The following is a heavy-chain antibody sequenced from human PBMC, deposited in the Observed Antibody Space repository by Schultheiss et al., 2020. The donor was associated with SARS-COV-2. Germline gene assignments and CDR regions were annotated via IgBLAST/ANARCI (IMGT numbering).Heavy chain of an antibody. D-gene: IGHD3-22*01. CDR2: IYSCGST. CDR1: GFTVSSNY. V-gene: IGHV3-66*03. Sequence: GGSLRLSCAASGFTVSSNYMSWVRQAPGKGLEWVSVIYSCGSTNYADSVKGRFSISRDNAKNSLYLQMNSLRAEDTAVYYCARDWSESSSSGGDNAFDIWGQGTMVTVSS. CDR3: ARDWSESSSSGGDNAFDI. J-gene: IGHJ3*02.